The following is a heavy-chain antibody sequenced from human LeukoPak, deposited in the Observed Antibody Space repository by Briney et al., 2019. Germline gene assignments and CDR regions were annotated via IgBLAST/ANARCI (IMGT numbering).Heavy chain of an antibody. D-gene: IGHD7-27*01. V-gene: IGHV3-23*01. CDR1: GFTFSSYD. CDR2: ISGSDEST. J-gene: IGHJ3*02. CDR3: ANRRLGRGAFDI. Sequence: GGSLRLSCAASGFTFSSYDMSWIRQAPGKGLEWVSEISGSDESTKYVDSVKGRFTISRDNSKDTLYLLLNSLRVDDTAVYYCANRRLGRGAFDIWGQGTMVTVSS.